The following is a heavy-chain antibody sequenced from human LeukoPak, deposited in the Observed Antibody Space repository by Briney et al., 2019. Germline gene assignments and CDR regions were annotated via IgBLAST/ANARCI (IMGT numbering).Heavy chain of an antibody. CDR1: GFSLSTSGVG. Sequence: SGPTLVNPTQTLTLTCTFSGFSLSTSGVGVGWIRQPPGKALEWLALIYWDDDKLYSPSLKSRPTITKDTSKNQVVLTMTNMDPVDTATYYCARIAADGGYFDYWGQGTLVTVSS. V-gene: IGHV2-5*02. CDR3: ARIAADGGYFDY. CDR2: IYWDDDK. D-gene: IGHD6-13*01. J-gene: IGHJ4*02.